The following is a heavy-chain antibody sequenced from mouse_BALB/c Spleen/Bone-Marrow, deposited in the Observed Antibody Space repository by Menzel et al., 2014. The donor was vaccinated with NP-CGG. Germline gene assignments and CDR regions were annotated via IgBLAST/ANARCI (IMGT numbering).Heavy chain of an antibody. CDR3: ARVRGDYDGYAMDY. CDR1: GYSFTGYY. CDR2: ISCYNGAT. V-gene: IGHV1S34*01. J-gene: IGHJ4*01. D-gene: IGHD2-4*01. Sequence: LVKTGASVKISCKASGYSFTGYYMHWVKQSHGESLEWIGYISCYNGATSYNQKFKGKATFTVDTSSSTAYMQFNSLTSEDSAVYYCARVRGDYDGYAMDYWGQGTSVTVSS.